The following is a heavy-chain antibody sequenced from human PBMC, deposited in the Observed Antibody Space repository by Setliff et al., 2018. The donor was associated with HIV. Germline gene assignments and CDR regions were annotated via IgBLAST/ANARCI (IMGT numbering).Heavy chain of an antibody. CDR3: ARGFLSIFGVVSYFDY. D-gene: IGHD3-3*01. J-gene: IGHJ4*02. Sequence: ASETLSPTCTVSGGSIGSHHWSWIRQPPGKGLEWIGFISYSGSPNSNPSLKSRVTISVDTSKNQFSLKLSSVTAADTAVYYCARGFLSIFGVVSYFDYWGQGTLVTVSS. V-gene: IGHV4-59*11. CDR2: ISYSGSP. CDR1: GGSIGSHH.